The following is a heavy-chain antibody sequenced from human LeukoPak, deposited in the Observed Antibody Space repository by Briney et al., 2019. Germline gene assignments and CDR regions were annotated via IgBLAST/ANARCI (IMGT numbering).Heavy chain of an antibody. CDR3: AKNGQSGFSFDP. CDR2: GSDSGGT. Sequence: SETLSLTCAVYGESLNGHYWSWIRQSPGKGLEWIGEGSDSGGTKFNPSLKSRASISADTPRNQFSLKLRSVTAADTAVYYCAKNGQSGFSFDPWGQGTPVTVSS. CDR1: GESLNGHY. J-gene: IGHJ5*02. V-gene: IGHV4-34*01. D-gene: IGHD1-26*01.